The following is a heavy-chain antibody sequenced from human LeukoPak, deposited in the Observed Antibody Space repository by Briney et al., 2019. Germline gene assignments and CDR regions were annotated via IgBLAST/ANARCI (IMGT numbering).Heavy chain of an antibody. CDR1: GFTFDDYA. J-gene: IGHJ4*02. V-gene: IGHV3-9*01. D-gene: IGHD3-10*01. Sequence: GGSLRLSCAASGFTFDDYAMHWVRQAPGKGLEWVSGISWNSGSIGYADSVKGRFTISRDNAKNSLYLQMSSLRAEDTAVYYCAKERITMVRGADFDYWGQGTLVTVSS. CDR2: ISWNSGSI. CDR3: AKERITMVRGADFDY.